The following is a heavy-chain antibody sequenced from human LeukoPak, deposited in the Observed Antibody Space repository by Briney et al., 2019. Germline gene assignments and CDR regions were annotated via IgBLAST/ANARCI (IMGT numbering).Heavy chain of an antibody. D-gene: IGHD3-3*01. CDR1: GGSISGYY. V-gene: IGHV4-59*01. J-gene: IGHJ4*02. CDR3: ASEALTRFPPYFDF. CDR2: INHIGST. Sequence: SETLSLTCTVPGGSISGYYWSWIRQPPGKGLEWIGYINHIGSTNYSPSLRSRVTISVDTSKNQFSLKLRSVTAADTAVYYCASEALTRFPPYFDFWGQGTLVTVSS.